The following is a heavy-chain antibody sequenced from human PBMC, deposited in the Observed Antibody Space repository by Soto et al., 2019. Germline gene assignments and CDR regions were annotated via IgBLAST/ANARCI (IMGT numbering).Heavy chain of an antibody. Sequence: GGSLRLSCAASGFIVNNIFMTWVRQAPGKGLEWLSTISSDDNTYYADSVKGRFTISRDSSKNTLYLQMNSLRVEDTAVSHGARDILGGSYDFSHGGQGTPVTVYS. J-gene: IGHJ1*01. CDR2: ISSDDNT. CDR3: ARDILGGSYDFSH. V-gene: IGHV3-66*01. D-gene: IGHD3-3*01. CDR1: GFIVNNIF.